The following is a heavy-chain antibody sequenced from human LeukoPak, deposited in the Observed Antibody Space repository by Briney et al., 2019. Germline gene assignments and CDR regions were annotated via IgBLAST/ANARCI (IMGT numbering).Heavy chain of an antibody. CDR1: GFTFSSYG. V-gene: IGHV3-30*18. Sequence: GGSLRLSCAASGFTFSSYGMHWVRQAPGKGLEWVAVISYDGSNKYYADSVKGRFTISRDNSKNMLYLQMNSLRAEDTAVYYCANIGGRPYYYDSSGFQNDAFDIWGQGTMVTVSS. D-gene: IGHD3-22*01. CDR2: ISYDGSNK. CDR3: ANIGGRPYYYDSSGFQNDAFDI. J-gene: IGHJ3*02.